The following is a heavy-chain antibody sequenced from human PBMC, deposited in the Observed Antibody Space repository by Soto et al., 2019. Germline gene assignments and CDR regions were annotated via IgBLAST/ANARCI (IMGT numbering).Heavy chain of an antibody. J-gene: IGHJ4*02. D-gene: IGHD3-22*01. CDR2: VYYSGST. CDR1: GGSTSSSTYY. V-gene: IGHV4-39*01. CDR3: ARQRRYYYDSSGYPDY. Sequence: SETLSLTCSVSGGSTSSSTYYWGWIRQPPGKGLEWIGSVYYSGSTFYNPSLKNRVTISVDTSKNQFSLRLSSVTAADTAVYYCARQRRYYYDSSGYPDYWGQGTLVIVSS.